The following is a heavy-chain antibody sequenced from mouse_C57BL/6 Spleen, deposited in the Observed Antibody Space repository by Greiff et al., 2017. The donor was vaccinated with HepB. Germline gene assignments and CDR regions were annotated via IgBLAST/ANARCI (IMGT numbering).Heavy chain of an antibody. Sequence: EVKLQESGPGLVKPSQSLSLTCSVTGYSITSGYYWNWIRQFPGNKLEWMGYISYDGSNNYNPSLKNRISITRDTSKNQFFLKLNSVTTEDTATYYCARSRDYGSSYGYFDVWGTGTTVTVSS. V-gene: IGHV3-6*01. CDR3: ARSRDYGSSYGYFDV. CDR2: ISYDGSN. D-gene: IGHD1-1*01. J-gene: IGHJ1*03. CDR1: GYSITSGYY.